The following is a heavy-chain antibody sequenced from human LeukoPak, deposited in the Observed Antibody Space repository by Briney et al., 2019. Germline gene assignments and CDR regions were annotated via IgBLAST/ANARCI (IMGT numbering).Heavy chain of an antibody. J-gene: IGHJ4*02. CDR1: GFTFSSYE. Sequence: GGSLRLSCAASGFTFSSYEMNWVRQAPGKGLEWVSYISSSGSTIYYADSVKGRFTISRDNAKNSLYLQMNSLRAEDTAVYYCARDPLWFGEENYFDYWGQGTLVTVSS. CDR2: ISSSGSTI. CDR3: ARDPLWFGEENYFDY. D-gene: IGHD3-10*01. V-gene: IGHV3-48*03.